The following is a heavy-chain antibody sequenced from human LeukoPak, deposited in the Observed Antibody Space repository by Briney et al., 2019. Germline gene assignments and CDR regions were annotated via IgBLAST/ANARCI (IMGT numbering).Heavy chain of an antibody. CDR1: GGSISSGGYD. D-gene: IGHD2-8*02. Sequence: SQTLSLTCTVSGGSISSGGYDWSWIRQHPGKGLEWIGYIYYSGSTYYNPSLKSRVTISVDTSKNQFSLKLSSVTAADTAVYYCARLLGYNWFDPWGQGTLVTVSS. J-gene: IGHJ5*02. CDR2: IYYSGST. CDR3: ARLLGYNWFDP. V-gene: IGHV4-31*03.